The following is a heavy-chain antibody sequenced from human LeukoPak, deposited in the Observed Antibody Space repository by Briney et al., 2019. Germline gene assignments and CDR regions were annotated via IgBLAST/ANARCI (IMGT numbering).Heavy chain of an antibody. J-gene: IGHJ4*02. CDR3: AKQDYRSISGGRRTFDY. CDR2: IWYDGSNK. D-gene: IGHD4-11*01. Sequence: GRSLRLSCAASGFTFSSYGMHWVRQAPGKGLEWVAVIWYDGSNKYYADSVKGRFTISRDNSKNTLYLQMNSLRAEDTAVYYCAKQDYRSISGGRRTFDYWGQGTLVTVSS. CDR1: GFTFSSYG. V-gene: IGHV3-33*06.